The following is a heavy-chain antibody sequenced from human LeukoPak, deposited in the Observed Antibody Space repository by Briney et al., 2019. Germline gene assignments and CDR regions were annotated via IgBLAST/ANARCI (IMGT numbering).Heavy chain of an antibody. Sequence: PSETLSLTCTVSGGSISSGSYYWSWIRQPAGKGLEWIGRIYTSGSTNYNPSLKSRVTISVDTSKNQFSLKLSSVTAADTAVYYCATIPIVVVPAAMGDYYYYYMDVWGKGTRSPSP. D-gene: IGHD2-2*01. CDR3: ATIPIVVVPAAMGDYYYYYMDV. J-gene: IGHJ6*03. V-gene: IGHV4-61*02. CDR1: GGSISSGSYY. CDR2: IYTSGST.